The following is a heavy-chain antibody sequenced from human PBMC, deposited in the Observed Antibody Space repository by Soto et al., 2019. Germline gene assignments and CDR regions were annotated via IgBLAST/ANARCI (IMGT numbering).Heavy chain of an antibody. V-gene: IGHV4-4*07. CDR3: AREYTETVDGPTPYYFDS. Sequence: SETLSLTCSVSGNSISNYYCSWLRQSAGKGLEWIGRTYVTGDTNYNPSLKSRVTMSVDTTKNQLSLRLRSVTAADTAVYSCAREYTETVDGPTPYYFDSWGQGTPVTVSS. CDR2: TYVTGDT. CDR1: GNSISNYY. D-gene: IGHD6-19*01. J-gene: IGHJ4*02.